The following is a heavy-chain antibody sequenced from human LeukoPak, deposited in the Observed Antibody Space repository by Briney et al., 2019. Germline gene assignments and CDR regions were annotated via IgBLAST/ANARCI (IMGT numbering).Heavy chain of an antibody. D-gene: IGHD1-20*01. Sequence: PGGSLRLSCTASGFTFGDYAMSWVRQAPGKGLEWVGFIRSKAYCWTTEYAASVKGRFTISRDNSKNTLYLQMNSLIAEDTAVYYCAKDRPNWNDGRAWGQGTLVTVSS. V-gene: IGHV3-49*04. CDR3: AKDRPNWNDGRA. CDR2: IRSKAYCWTT. J-gene: IGHJ5*02. CDR1: GFTFGDYA.